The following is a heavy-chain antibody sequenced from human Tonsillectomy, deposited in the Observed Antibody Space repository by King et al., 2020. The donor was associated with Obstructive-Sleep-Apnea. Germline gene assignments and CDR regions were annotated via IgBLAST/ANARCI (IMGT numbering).Heavy chain of an antibody. CDR2: ISGSGDST. V-gene: IGHV3-23*01. J-gene: IGHJ4*02. Sequence: VQLLESGGGLVQPGGSLSLSCATSGFHFSAYAMSWVRQAPGKGLEWVSAISGSGDSTYYADSVKGRFTISSDNSYDTVYLQMNSLRADDTAVYYCAKDSILGAYFDYWGQGTLVTVSS. CDR1: GFHFSAYA. D-gene: IGHD3-16*01. CDR3: AKDSILGAYFDY.